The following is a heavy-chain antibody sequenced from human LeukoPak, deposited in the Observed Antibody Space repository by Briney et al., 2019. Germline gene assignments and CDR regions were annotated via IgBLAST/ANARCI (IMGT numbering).Heavy chain of an antibody. CDR3: AKSNRSTSPRYFDY. CDR1: GFTFSNYG. Sequence: GGSLRLSCAASGFTFSNYGMSWVRQAPGKGPEWVSVISGSGGSTYYADSVKGRFTISRDNSKNTLYLQMNSLRAEDTAVYYCAKSNRSTSPRYFDYWGQGTMVTVSS. CDR2: ISGSGGST. J-gene: IGHJ4*03. D-gene: IGHD2-2*01. V-gene: IGHV3-23*01.